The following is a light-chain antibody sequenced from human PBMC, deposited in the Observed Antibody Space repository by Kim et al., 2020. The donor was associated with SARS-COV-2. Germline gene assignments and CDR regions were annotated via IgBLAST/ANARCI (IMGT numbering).Light chain of an antibody. CDR2: EVS. CDR3: CSYAGSSTPPWV. V-gene: IGLV2-23*02. Sequence: ITISCTGTSSDVGRYNLVSWYQQHPGKAPKLMIYEVSKRPSGVSKRFSGSKSGNTASLTISGLQAEDEADYYCCSYAGSSTPPWVFGGGTQLTVL. J-gene: IGLJ3*02. CDR1: SSDVGRYNL.